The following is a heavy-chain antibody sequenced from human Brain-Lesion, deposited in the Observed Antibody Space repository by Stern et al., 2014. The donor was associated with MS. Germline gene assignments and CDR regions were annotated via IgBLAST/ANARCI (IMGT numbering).Heavy chain of an antibody. J-gene: IGHJ4*02. CDR3: AKDRQWLTYFFDY. CDR2: ISYDGSNK. D-gene: IGHD3-22*01. Sequence: QVQLVESGGGVVQPGRPLRLSCAASGFTFSSFGMHWVRQAPGKGLEWVAVISYDGSNKYYADSVKGRLTISRDNSKNTLYMQMNSLRAEDTAVYYCAKDRQWLTYFFDYWGQGSLVTVSS. CDR1: GFTFSSFG. V-gene: IGHV3-30*18.